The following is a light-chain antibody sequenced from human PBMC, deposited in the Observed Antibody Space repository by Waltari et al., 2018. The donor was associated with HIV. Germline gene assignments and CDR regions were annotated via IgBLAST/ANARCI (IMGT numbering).Light chain of an antibody. V-gene: IGLV1-44*01. CDR2: SNN. CDR3: AAWDDSLNGNWV. Sequence: QSVLTQPPSASGTPRHRVTISCSGSSSTIGSNTVNWYQQLPGTAPKLLIYSNNQRPSGVPDRFSGSRSGTSASLAISGLQSEDEADYYCAAWDDSLNGNWVFGGGTKLTVL. CDR1: SSTIGSNT. J-gene: IGLJ3*02.